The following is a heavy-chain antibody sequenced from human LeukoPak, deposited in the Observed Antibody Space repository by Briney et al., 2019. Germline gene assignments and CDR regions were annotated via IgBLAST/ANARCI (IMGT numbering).Heavy chain of an antibody. D-gene: IGHD5-12*01. CDR1: GFTIDDYS. J-gene: IGHJ3*02. CDR2: INWNSGSV. CDR3: IKDRGGYSGYDPWDALDI. V-gene: IGHV3-9*01. Sequence: PGGTLRLSCAASGFTIDDYSMHGGRQAPRKGLEGGSSINWNSGSVRYAASLKGRFTISRDNAKNSLFLKMNSLRVEDTALYYCIKDRGGYSGYDPWDALDIWGQGTRVTVSS.